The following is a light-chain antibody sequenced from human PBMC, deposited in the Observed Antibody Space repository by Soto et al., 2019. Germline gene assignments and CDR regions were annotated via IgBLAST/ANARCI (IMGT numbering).Light chain of an antibody. V-gene: IGLV2-14*01. CDR2: DVT. CDR3: CSYAGSYTYV. Sequence: QSALSQPASVSGSPGQSITISCTGTSSDVGGFEYVSWYQHQPGKAPKLIIYDVTKRPSGVSNRFSGSKSGNTASLTISGIQAEDEGDYYCCSYAGSYTYVFGTGTKVTVL. J-gene: IGLJ1*01. CDR1: SSDVGGFEY.